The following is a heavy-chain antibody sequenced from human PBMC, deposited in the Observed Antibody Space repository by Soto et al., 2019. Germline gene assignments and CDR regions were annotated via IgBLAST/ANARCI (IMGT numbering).Heavy chain of an antibody. V-gene: IGHV1-69*02. J-gene: IGHJ5*02. Sequence: QVQLVQSAAEVKKPGSSVKVSCKASGGTFNTITTSWLRHAPGQGLEWMGKITPMLNIVKYAQKFQGRVTIIADKSTGTAYMELSGLRSEDTAVYYCARGGDWFGPWGQGTLVTVSS. CDR3: ARGGDWFGP. CDR1: GGTFNTIT. CDR2: ITPMLNIV.